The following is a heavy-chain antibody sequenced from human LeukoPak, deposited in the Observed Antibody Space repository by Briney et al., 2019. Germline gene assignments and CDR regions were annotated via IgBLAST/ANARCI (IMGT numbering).Heavy chain of an antibody. V-gene: IGHV3-23*01. CDR3: AKDQDISVAALMADY. CDR1: GGTFSSYA. D-gene: IGHD2-15*01. CDR2: ISGSGGST. J-gene: IGHJ4*02. Sequence: ASVTVSCTASGGTFSSYAMSWVRQAPGKGLEWVSAISGSGGSTYYADSVKGRFTISRDNSKNTLYLQMNSLRAEDTAVYYCAKDQDISVAALMADYWGQGTLVTVSS.